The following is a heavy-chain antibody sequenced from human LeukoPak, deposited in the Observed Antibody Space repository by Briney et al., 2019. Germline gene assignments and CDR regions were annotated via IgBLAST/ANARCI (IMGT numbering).Heavy chain of an antibody. D-gene: IGHD4-17*01. CDR1: GFTFSGSA. CDR2: IRSKANSYAT. J-gene: IGHJ4*02. CDR3: TSRPFDYGDSTSDY. Sequence: GGSLRLSCAASGFTFSGSAMHWVRQASGKGLEWVGRIRSKANSYATAYAASVKGRFTISRDDSKNTAYLQMNSLKTEDTAVYYCTSRPFDYGDSTSDYWGQGTLVTVSS. V-gene: IGHV3-73*01.